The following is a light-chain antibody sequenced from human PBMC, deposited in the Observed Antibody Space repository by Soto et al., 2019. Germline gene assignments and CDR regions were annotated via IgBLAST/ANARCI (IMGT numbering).Light chain of an antibody. J-gene: IGLJ2*01. V-gene: IGLV2-8*01. CDR2: EVR. Sequence: QSVLTQPPSASGSPGQSVTISCTGTSSDVGSYNSVSWYQQHPAKAPKLILYEVRKRPSGVPDRFSGSKSGNTASLTVSVHQAEDEAAYYCTSYACGNLLVFGGGTKLTV. CDR3: TSYACGNLLV. CDR1: SSDVGSYNS.